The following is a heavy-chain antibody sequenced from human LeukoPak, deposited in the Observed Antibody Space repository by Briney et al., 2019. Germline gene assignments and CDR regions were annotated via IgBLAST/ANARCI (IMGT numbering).Heavy chain of an antibody. CDR1: GFTFSSYG. D-gene: IGHD3-10*01. CDR2: ISYDRSNK. J-gene: IGHJ4*02. V-gene: IGHV3-30*03. Sequence: PGGSLRLSCAASGFTFSSYGMHWVRQAPGKGLEGVAVISYDRSNKYYADSVKDRFTISRDNSKNTLYLQMNSLSAEDTAVYYCARAAVLLWFGESSPGYYFDYWGQGTLVNVSS. CDR3: ARAAVLLWFGESSPGYYFDY.